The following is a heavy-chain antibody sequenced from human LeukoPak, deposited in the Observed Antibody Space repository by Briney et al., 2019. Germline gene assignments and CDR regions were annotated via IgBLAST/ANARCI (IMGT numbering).Heavy chain of an antibody. Sequence: PGRSLRLSCAASGFTFSNYGIHWVRQAPGKGLEWVAVISYDGSNKYYVGSVEGRFTISRDNSRNTLYLQMNSLRTEDTAVYYCAKAGAYDSSGYYYYLDYWGQGTLVTVPS. D-gene: IGHD3-22*01. V-gene: IGHV3-30*18. CDR3: AKAGAYDSSGYYYYLDY. CDR1: GFTFSNYG. CDR2: ISYDGSNK. J-gene: IGHJ4*02.